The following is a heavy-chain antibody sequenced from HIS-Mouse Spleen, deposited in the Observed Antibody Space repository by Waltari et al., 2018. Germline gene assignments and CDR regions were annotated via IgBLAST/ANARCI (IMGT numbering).Heavy chain of an antibody. J-gene: IGHJ2*01. Sequence: QVQLQESGPGLVKPSETLSLTCTVSGGSIRSYDWSWIRQPPGKGLEWIGYIYYSGRTNYNPSLKSRVTISVDTSKNQFSLKLRSVTAADTAVYYCARASRDLLLPRYFDLWGRGTLVTVSS. CDR1: GGSIRSYD. CDR3: ARASRDLLLPRYFDL. V-gene: IGHV4-59*01. CDR2: IYYSGRT.